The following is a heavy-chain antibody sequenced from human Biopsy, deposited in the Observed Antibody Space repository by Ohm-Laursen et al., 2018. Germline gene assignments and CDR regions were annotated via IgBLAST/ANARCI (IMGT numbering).Heavy chain of an antibody. J-gene: IGHJ4*02. D-gene: IGHD3-10*01. CDR3: ARDDAVAVIRGLYY. V-gene: IGHV4-59*01. CDR1: GGSMIHYY. CDR2: IYYSGTT. Sequence: SGTLSLTCTVSGGSMIHYYWNWIRQPPGKGLEWIGYIYYSGTTNYSPSLKSRVTISIDKSKNQFFLKLSSVTAEDTAVYYCARDDAVAVIRGLYYWGQGALVTVSS.